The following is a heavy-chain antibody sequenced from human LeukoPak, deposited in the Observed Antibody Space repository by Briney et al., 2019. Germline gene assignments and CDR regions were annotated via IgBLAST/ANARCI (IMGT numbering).Heavy chain of an antibody. CDR1: GGSISSYY. Sequence: SETLSLTCTVSGGSISSYYWSWIRQPPGKGLEWIGYIYYSGSTNYSPSLKSRVTISVDTSKNQFSLKLSSVTAADTAVYYCARETYDSSGYSMDYWGQGTLVTVSS. CDR3: ARETYDSSGYSMDY. J-gene: IGHJ4*02. V-gene: IGHV4-59*01. CDR2: IYYSGST. D-gene: IGHD3-22*01.